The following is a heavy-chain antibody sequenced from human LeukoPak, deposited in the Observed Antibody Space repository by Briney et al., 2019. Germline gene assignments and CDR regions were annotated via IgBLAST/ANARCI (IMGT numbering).Heavy chain of an antibody. Sequence: SVKLSCKASGGTFSSYAISWVRQAPGQGLEWMGRIIPSLGIANYAQKFQGRVTITADKSTSTASMELNSLRSEDTAVYHCARARGTYYYDSSGYSDYWGQGTLVTVSS. CDR2: IIPSLGIA. V-gene: IGHV1-69*04. CDR1: GGTFSSYA. J-gene: IGHJ4*02. CDR3: ARARGTYYYDSSGYSDY. D-gene: IGHD3-22*01.